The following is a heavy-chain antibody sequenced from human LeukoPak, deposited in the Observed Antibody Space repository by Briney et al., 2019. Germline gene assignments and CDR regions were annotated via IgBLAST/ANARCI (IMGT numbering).Heavy chain of an antibody. CDR2: IYYSGNT. J-gene: IGHJ4*02. V-gene: IGHV4-39*07. Sequence: SETLSLACAVSGGSISSSSYYWGWIRQPPGKGLEWIGTIYYSGNTYNNPSLKSRVTVSVDTSKNQFSLKLSSVIEADTAVYYCARAYAGYASRFDYWGQGILVTVSS. D-gene: IGHD1-1*01. CDR3: ARAYAGYASRFDY. CDR1: GGSISSSSYY.